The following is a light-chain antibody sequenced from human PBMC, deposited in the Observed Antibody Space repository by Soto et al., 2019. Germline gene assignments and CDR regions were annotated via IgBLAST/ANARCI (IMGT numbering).Light chain of an antibody. CDR2: GAS. CDR1: QSVSSY. V-gene: IGKV3-20*01. Sequence: EIVLTQSPGTLSLSPGERATLSCRASQSVSSYLAWYQQKRGQAPRLLIYGASSRATGIPDRFSGSGSGTDFTRTISRLEPVDFAVYYCQQYGSSPQTFGQGTKLEIK. CDR3: QQYGSSPQT. J-gene: IGKJ2*01.